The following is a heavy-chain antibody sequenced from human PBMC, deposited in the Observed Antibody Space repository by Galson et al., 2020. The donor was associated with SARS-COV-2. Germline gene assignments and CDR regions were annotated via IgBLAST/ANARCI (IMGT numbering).Heavy chain of an antibody. CDR1: GGSISSSSYY. J-gene: IGHJ5*02. CDR2: IYYSGST. Sequence: SETLSLTCTVSGGSISSSSYYWGWIRQPPGKGLEWIGSIYYSGSTYYNPSLKSRVTISVDTSKNQFSLKLSSVTAADTAVYYCARSKPDTLVPAAISISGWFDPWGQGTLVTVSS. D-gene: IGHD2-2*01. CDR3: ARSKPDTLVPAAISISGWFDP. V-gene: IGHV4-39*07.